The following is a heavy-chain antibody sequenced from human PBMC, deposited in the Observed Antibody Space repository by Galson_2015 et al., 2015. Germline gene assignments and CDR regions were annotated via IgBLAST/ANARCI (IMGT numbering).Heavy chain of an antibody. CDR3: ARACGYCSDGPCYGCY. CDR1: GYTFTSYA. D-gene: IGHD2-15*01. V-gene: IGHV7-4-1*01. Sequence: SVKVSCKASGYTFTSYAMNWVRQAPGQGLEWMGWINTNTGNPTYAQGFTGRFVFSLETSVSTAHLHIYGLKADDTAVYYCARACGYCSDGPCYGCYWGQGTLVTVSS. J-gene: IGHJ4*02. CDR2: INTNTGNP.